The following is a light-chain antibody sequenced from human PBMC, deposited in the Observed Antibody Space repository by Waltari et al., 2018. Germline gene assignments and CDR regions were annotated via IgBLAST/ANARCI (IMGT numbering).Light chain of an antibody. J-gene: IGLJ2*01. Sequence: SYELTQPPSVSVSPGQTASITSPADQSGDKYACWYRQKPGQSPSLVLYQDTKRPSGIPERFSGSNSGITATLTIRGTQPVDEADYYCQAWDNFTVAFGGGTKLSVL. CDR2: QDT. V-gene: IGLV3-1*01. CDR1: QSGDKY. CDR3: QAWDNFTVA.